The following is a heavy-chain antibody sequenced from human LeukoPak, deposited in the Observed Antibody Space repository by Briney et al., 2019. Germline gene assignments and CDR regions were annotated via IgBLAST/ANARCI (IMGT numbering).Heavy chain of an antibody. Sequence: SETLSLTCTVSGGSISSYYWSWIRQPPGKGLEWIGYIYYSGSTNYNPSLKSRVTISVDTSKNQFSLKLSSVTAADTAVYYCARVMSRGSYDIYYFDYWGQGTLVTVS. CDR2: IYYSGST. J-gene: IGHJ4*02. V-gene: IGHV4-59*01. D-gene: IGHD3-16*01. CDR1: GGSISSYY. CDR3: ARVMSRGSYDIYYFDY.